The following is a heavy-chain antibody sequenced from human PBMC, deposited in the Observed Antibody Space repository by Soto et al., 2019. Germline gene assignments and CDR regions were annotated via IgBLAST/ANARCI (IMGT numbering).Heavy chain of an antibody. D-gene: IGHD2-2*02. J-gene: IGHJ4*02. CDR1: GDSVSSSSAA. CDR2: TYYRSKWYN. V-gene: IGHV6-1*01. CDR3: ARDGPYCSSTSCYTDGVDY. Sequence: QTLSLTCAISGDSVSSSSAAWNWIRQSPSRGLEWLGRTYYRSKWYNDYAVSVKSRITINPDTSKNQFPLQLNSVTPEDTAVYYCARDGPYCSSTSCYTDGVDYWGQGTLVTVSS.